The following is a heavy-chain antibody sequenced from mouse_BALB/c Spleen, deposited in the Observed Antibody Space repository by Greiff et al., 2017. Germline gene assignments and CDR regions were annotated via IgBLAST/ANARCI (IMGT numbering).Heavy chain of an antibody. CDR2: INPSTGYT. CDR3: APYYEGN. CDR1: GYTFTSYW. D-gene: IGHD1-1*01. V-gene: IGHV1-7*01. J-gene: IGHJ3*01. Sequence: QVHVKQSGAELAKPGASVKMSCKASGYTFTSYWMHWVKQRPGQGLEWIGYINPSTGYTEYNQKFKDKATLTADKSSSTAYMQLSSLTSEDSAVYYCAPYYEGNWGQGTLVTVSA.